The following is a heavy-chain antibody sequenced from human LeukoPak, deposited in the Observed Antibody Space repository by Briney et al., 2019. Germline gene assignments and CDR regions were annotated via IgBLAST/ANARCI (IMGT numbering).Heavy chain of an antibody. CDR1: GGSISSGGYY. D-gene: IGHD6-19*01. V-gene: IGHV4-31*03. J-gene: IGHJ4*02. Sequence: NPSETLSLTCTVSGGSISSGGYYWSWIRQHPGKGLEWIGYIYYSGSTYYNPSLKSRVTISVDTSKNQFSLKLSSVTAADTAVYYSARADGGWYYFDYWGQGTLVTVSS. CDR3: ARADGGWYYFDY. CDR2: IYYSGST.